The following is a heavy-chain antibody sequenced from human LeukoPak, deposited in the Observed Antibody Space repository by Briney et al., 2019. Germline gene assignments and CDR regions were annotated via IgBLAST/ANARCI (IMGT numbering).Heavy chain of an antibody. J-gene: IGHJ6*02. CDR2: IHYSGST. Sequence: SQTLSLTCTVSGGSISSGDYYWSWIRQPPGKGLEWIGYIHYSGSTYYNPSLKSRVTISVDTSKNQFSLKLSSVTAADTAVYYCARLDVIYYGMDVWGQGTTVTVSS. V-gene: IGHV4-30-4*01. D-gene: IGHD3-16*02. CDR3: ARLDVIYYGMDV. CDR1: GGSISSGDYY.